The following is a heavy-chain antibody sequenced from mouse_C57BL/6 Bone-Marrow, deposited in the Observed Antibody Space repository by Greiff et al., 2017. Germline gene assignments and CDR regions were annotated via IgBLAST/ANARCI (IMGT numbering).Heavy chain of an antibody. D-gene: IGHD1-1*01. CDR3: LITTVVARFPYFDY. V-gene: IGHV1-82*01. J-gene: IGHJ2*01. CDR2: IYPGDGDT. CDR1: GYAFSSSW. Sequence: QVQLKQSGPELVKPGASVKISCKASGYAFSSSWMNWVKQRPGKGLEWIGRIYPGDGDTNYNGKFKGKATLTADKSSSTAYMQLSSLTSEDSAVYFCLITTVVARFPYFDYWGQGTTLTVSS.